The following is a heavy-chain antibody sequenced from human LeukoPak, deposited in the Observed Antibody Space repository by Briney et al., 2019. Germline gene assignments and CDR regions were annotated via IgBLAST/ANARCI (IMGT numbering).Heavy chain of an antibody. V-gene: IGHV3-7*01. CDR2: IKQDGSEK. Sequence: PGGSLRLSCAASGFTFSSYWMSWVRQAPGKGLEWVANIKQDGSEKYYVDSVKGRFTISRDNAKNSLYLQMNSLRAEDTAVYYCARSAGRQQLAFDYWGQGTLVTVSS. CDR1: GFTFSSYW. D-gene: IGHD6-13*01. CDR3: ARSAGRQQLAFDY. J-gene: IGHJ4*02.